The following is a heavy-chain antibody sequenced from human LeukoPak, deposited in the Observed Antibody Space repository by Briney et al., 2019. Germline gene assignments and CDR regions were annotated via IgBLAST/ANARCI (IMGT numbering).Heavy chain of an antibody. Sequence: GGALQIFCKSSGYSFTSYWIGRGRPMPGESLERGGIIYPGGSDTRYSPSFQGQVTISADRSISTAYLQWSSLKASDTAMYYCARRVVNNRNWYFDLWGRGTLVTVSS. D-gene: IGHD4-23*01. V-gene: IGHV5-51*01. CDR1: GYSFTSYW. CDR2: IYPGGSDT. CDR3: ARRVVNNRNWYFDL. J-gene: IGHJ2*01.